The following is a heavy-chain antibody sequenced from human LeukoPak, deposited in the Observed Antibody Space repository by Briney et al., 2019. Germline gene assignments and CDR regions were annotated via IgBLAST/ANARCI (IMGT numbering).Heavy chain of an antibody. CDR3: VQGPYLDY. D-gene: IGHD2-21*01. CDR2: ISWVSGSI. V-gene: IGHV3-9*01. J-gene: IGHJ4*02. Sequence: PGGSLSLSCAVSGSTFDDYGIHCVRHAPGGGLEWVSGISWVSGSIGYADSVEGRFTISRHNAKNSLYRQVKRLRAEHTALYVCVQGPYLDYWGQGTLVTVSS. CDR1: GSTFDDYG.